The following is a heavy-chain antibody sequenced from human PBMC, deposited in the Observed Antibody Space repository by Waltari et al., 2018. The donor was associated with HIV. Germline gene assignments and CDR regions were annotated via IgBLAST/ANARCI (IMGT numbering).Heavy chain of an antibody. D-gene: IGHD2-2*01. V-gene: IGHV3-30*02. CDR2: IRYDGSNK. Sequence: QVQLVESGGGVVQPGGSLRLSCAASGFTFSSYGMHWVRQAPGKGLEWVAFIRYDGSNKYYADSVKGRFTISRDNSKNTLYLQMNSLRAEDTAVYYCAKDPNIVVVPAAMDPWGQGTLVTVSS. CDR3: AKDPNIVVVPAAMDP. CDR1: GFTFSSYG. J-gene: IGHJ5*02.